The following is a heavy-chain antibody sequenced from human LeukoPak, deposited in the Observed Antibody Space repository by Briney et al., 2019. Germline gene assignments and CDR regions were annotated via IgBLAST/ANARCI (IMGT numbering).Heavy chain of an antibody. Sequence: PGGSLRLSCAASGFTFSSYGMHWLRQSPGKGLEWVAFIRYEGSNKYYADSVKGRFTISRDNSKNTLYLQMNSLRAEDTAVYYCAKDTVTLYDYYYYYYMDVWGKGTTVTVSS. CDR2: IRYEGSNK. CDR1: GFTFSSYG. D-gene: IGHD4-17*01. V-gene: IGHV3-30*02. J-gene: IGHJ6*03. CDR3: AKDTVTLYDYYYYYYMDV.